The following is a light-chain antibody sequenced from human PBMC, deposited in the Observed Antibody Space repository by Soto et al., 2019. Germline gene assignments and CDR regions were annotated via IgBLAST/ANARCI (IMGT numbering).Light chain of an antibody. CDR3: QQYNNWPLT. Sequence: DIQMTQSPSTLSASVGDRVTITCRSIQSISSWLAWYQQKPGKAPKLLIYAASSLQSGVPSRFSGSGSGTEFTLTISSLQSEDFAVYYCQQYNNWPLTFGQGTRLEI. CDR1: QSISSW. CDR2: AAS. V-gene: IGKV1-5*01. J-gene: IGKJ5*01.